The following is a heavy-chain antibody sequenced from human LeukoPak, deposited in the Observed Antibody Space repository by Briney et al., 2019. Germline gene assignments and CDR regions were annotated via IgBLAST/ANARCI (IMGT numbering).Heavy chain of an antibody. CDR2: IRYDGGNK. V-gene: IGHV3-30*02. CDR1: GFTFSSYG. D-gene: IGHD1-26*01. Sequence: GGSLRLSCAASGFTFSSYGMHWVRQAPGKGLEWVAFIRYDGGNKYYADSVKGRFTISRDNSKNTLYLQMNSLRAEDTAVYYCAKDTSKWEGDGDFDYWGQGTLVTVSS. J-gene: IGHJ4*02. CDR3: AKDTSKWEGDGDFDY.